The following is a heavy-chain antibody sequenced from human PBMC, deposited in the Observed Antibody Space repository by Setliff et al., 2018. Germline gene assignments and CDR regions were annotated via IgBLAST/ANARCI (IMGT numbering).Heavy chain of an antibody. Sequence: SETLSLTCTVSGDSITTADYYWSWIRQTPGKGLEWIGSFSYSGNPHYHPSLRSRVTISGDTSKKQFSLKMNSVTAADTAVYYCASHVVMEPATPDVFDCWGQGTLVTVSS. CDR3: ASHVVMEPATPDVFDC. V-gene: IGHV4-39*07. CDR1: GDSITTADYY. D-gene: IGHD2-21*01. J-gene: IGHJ4*02. CDR2: FSYSGNP.